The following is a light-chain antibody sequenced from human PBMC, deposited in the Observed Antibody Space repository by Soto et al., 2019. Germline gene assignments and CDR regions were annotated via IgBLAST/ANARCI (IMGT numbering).Light chain of an antibody. CDR2: GAS. CDR1: QSVSSSY. J-gene: IGKJ1*01. Sequence: EIVVTQSPATLSVSPGERATLSCRASQSVSSSYLAWYQQKPGQAPRLLIFGASTRATGIPDRFSGSGSGTDFTLTISRLEPEDFAVYYCQQYSSSRTFGQGTKVDIK. CDR3: QQYSSSRT. V-gene: IGKV3-20*01.